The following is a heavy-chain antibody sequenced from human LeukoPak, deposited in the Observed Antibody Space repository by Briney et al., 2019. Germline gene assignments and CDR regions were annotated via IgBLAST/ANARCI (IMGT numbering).Heavy chain of an antibody. J-gene: IGHJ4*02. V-gene: IGHV3-30*18. CDR3: AKDEEDSGYDLIDY. D-gene: IGHD5-12*01. CDR2: ISYDGSNK. CDR1: GFTFSSYG. Sequence: GRSLRLSCAASGFTFSSYGMHWVRQAPGKGLEWVAVISYDGSNKYYADSVKGRFTISRDNSKNTLYLQMSSLRAEDTAVYYCAKDEEDSGYDLIDYWGQGTLVTVSS.